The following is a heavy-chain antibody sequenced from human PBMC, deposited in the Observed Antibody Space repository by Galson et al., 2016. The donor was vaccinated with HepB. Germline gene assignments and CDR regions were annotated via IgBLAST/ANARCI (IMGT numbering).Heavy chain of an antibody. Sequence: SETLSLTCTVPSGYITTHYWSWIRQPPGKGLEWIGHAYHTGSTNYNPSLKSRVSTSLDTSKNQFSLTLSSVTPADTAVYYCARQMSGSYYKNWHFDLWGRGTLVTVSS. CDR3: ARQMSGSYYKNWHFDL. J-gene: IGHJ2*01. D-gene: IGHD3-10*01. CDR1: SGYITTHY. CDR2: AYHTGST. V-gene: IGHV4-59*11.